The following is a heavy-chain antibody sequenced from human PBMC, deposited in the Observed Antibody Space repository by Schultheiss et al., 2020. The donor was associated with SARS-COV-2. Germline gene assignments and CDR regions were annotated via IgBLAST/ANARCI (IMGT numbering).Heavy chain of an antibody. V-gene: IGHV4-34*01. D-gene: IGHD6-13*01. CDR3: ARAGSSIEPGSFDP. J-gene: IGHJ5*02. CDR1: GGSISRYS. CDR2: IDHSGST. Sequence: GSLRLSCTVSGGSISRYSWSWIRQPPGKGLAWIGEIDHSGSTNYNPSFKSRVTISVDTSKNQFSLKLSSVTAADTAVYYCARAGSSIEPGSFDPWGQGTLGTVAS.